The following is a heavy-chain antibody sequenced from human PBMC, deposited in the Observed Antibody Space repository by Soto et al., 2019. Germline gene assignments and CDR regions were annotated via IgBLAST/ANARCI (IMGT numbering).Heavy chain of an antibody. Sequence: QVQLVQSGAEVKKPGASVKISCKASGFTFTNYWMHWVRQAPGQGLEWMGVINPSGHTTIYAQKFQGRVIMTRDTSTSTVYMDLSSLRSEDTAVYYCVRDNSMPVAGQMNWHFDPWGRGTLVTVSS. V-gene: IGHV1-46*01. CDR3: VRDNSMPVAGQMNWHFDP. CDR1: GFTFTNYW. CDR2: INPSGHTT. J-gene: IGHJ2*01. D-gene: IGHD6-19*01.